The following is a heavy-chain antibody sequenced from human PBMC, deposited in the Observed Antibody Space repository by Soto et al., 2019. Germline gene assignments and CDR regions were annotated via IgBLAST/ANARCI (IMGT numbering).Heavy chain of an antibody. Sequence: SVKVSCKASGFTFTSSAMQWVRQARGQRLEWIGWIVVGSGNTNYAQKFQERVTITRDMSTSTAYMELSSLRSEDTAVYYCAAYRKDILVNDYSTAGSYYYYMDVWGKGTTVTVSS. V-gene: IGHV1-58*02. J-gene: IGHJ6*03. CDR2: IVVGSGNT. CDR1: GFTFTSSA. CDR3: AAYRKDILVNDYSTAGSYYYYMDV. D-gene: IGHD4-4*01.